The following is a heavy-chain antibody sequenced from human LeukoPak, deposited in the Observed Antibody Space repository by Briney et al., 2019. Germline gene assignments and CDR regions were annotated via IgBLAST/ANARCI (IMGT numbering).Heavy chain of an antibody. V-gene: IGHV3-30*18. CDR3: AKETSDY. J-gene: IGHJ4*02. Sequence: PGGSLRLPCAASGFTFSSYGMHWVRQAPGKGLEWVAVISYDGSNKYYADSVKGRFTISRDNSKNTLYLQMNSLRAEDTAVYYCAKETSDYWGQGTLVTVSS. CDR2: ISYDGSNK. CDR1: GFTFSSYG.